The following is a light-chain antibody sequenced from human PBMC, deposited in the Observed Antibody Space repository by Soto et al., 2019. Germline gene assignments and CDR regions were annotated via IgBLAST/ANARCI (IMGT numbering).Light chain of an antibody. Sequence: DIQMTQSPSTLSASVGDRVTITCRASQTISSWLAWYQQKPGKAPKLLMYKASSLESGVPSRFSGSESGTEFTLTISSLEPDDFATYYCQQYDSYPYTFGQGTKLEIK. CDR2: KAS. CDR1: QTISSW. J-gene: IGKJ2*01. V-gene: IGKV1-5*03. CDR3: QQYDSYPYT.